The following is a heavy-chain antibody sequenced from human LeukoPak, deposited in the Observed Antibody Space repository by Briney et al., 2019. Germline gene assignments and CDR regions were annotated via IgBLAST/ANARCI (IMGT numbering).Heavy chain of an antibody. V-gene: IGHV3-53*01. J-gene: IGHJ4*02. CDR3: ARGLAAAGLYFDY. CDR2: VYTGGST. CDR1: GFTVSSNY. D-gene: IGHD6-13*01. Sequence: GGSLRLSCAASGFTVSSNYMSWVRQAPGKGLEWVSVVYTGGSTYSADSVKGRFTISRDNSKNTLYLQMNSLRAEDTAVYYCARGLAAAGLYFDYWGQGTLVTVSS.